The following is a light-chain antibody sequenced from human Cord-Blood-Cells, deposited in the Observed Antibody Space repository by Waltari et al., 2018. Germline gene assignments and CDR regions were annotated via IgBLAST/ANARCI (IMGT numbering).Light chain of an antibody. V-gene: IGLV2-14*01. CDR3: ISYTSSSTWV. CDR1: SSAAGGYNY. Sequence: QSALTQPASVSGSPGQSVTISCTGTSSAAGGYNYVSWYHQHPGKAPKLLIYDVSNRPSVVSKRFSGTKSGNTASLTISGLQAEDEADYYCISYTSSSTWVFGGGTKLTVL. CDR2: DVS. J-gene: IGLJ3*02.